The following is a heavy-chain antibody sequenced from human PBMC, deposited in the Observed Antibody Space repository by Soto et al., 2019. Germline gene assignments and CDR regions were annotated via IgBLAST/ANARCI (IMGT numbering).Heavy chain of an antibody. D-gene: IGHD3-16*01. J-gene: IGHJ6*02. Sequence: ASVKVSCKASGYTFTSYAMHWVRQAPGQRLEWMGWINAGNGNTKYSQKFQGRVTITGDTSASTAYMELSSLRSEDTAVYYCARETVWRSRDYYYGMDVWGQGTTVTVSS. V-gene: IGHV1-3*01. CDR2: INAGNGNT. CDR3: ARETVWRSRDYYYGMDV. CDR1: GYTFTSYA.